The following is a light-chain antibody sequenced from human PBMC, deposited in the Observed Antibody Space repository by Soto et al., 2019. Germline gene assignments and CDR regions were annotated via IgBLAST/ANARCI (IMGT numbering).Light chain of an antibody. CDR2: AAT. CDR3: QQSYSTPPT. J-gene: IGKJ1*01. V-gene: IGKV1-39*01. CDR1: QTIDTY. Sequence: DIQLTQSPSSLSASVGDRVTITCRASQTIDTYLNWYQHKPGTAPKVLIYAATYLQNGVPSRFSGTGSGADFTLTISSLQPEDFATYYCQQSYSTPPTFGQGTKVDIK.